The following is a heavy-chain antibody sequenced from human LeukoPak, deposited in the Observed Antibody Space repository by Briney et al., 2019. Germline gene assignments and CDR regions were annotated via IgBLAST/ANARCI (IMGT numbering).Heavy chain of an antibody. CDR1: VYTFTGYY. V-gene: IGHV1-2*02. J-gene: IGHJ6*04. Sequence: ASVKVSCKASVYTFTGYYMHWVRQAPGQGLEWMGWINPNSGGTNYAQKFQGRVTMTRDTSISTAYMELSRLRSDDTAVYYCARDPPTYYYDSSRVLDVWGKGTTVTVSS. D-gene: IGHD3-22*01. CDR2: INPNSGGT. CDR3: ARDPPTYYYDSSRVLDV.